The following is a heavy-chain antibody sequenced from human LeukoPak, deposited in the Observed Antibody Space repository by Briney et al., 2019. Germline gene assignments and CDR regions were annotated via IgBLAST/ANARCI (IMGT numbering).Heavy chain of an antibody. V-gene: IGHV4-39*07. CDR3: ARRAGYTGSWYEY. CDR2: IYYSGST. D-gene: IGHD6-13*01. Sequence: SETLSLTCTVSGGSISSSSYYWGWIPQPPGKGLEWIGSIYYSGSTNYNPSLKSRVTISVDTAKNQLSLKLSSVTAADTAVYYCARRAGYTGSWYEYWGQGTLVTVSS. CDR1: GGSISSSSYY. J-gene: IGHJ4*02.